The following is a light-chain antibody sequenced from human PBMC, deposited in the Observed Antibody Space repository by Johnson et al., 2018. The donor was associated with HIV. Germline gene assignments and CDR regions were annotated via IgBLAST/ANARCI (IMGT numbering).Light chain of an antibody. Sequence: QSVLTQPPSVSAAPGQKVTISCSGSSSNIGNNYVSWYQQLPGTAPKLLIYDNNKRPSGIPDRFSGSQSGTSATLGITGLQTGDEADYYCGTWDSSLSAFYGCGTGTKVTVL. J-gene: IGLJ1*01. CDR1: SSNIGNNY. V-gene: IGLV1-51*01. CDR3: GTWDSSLSAFYG. CDR2: DNN.